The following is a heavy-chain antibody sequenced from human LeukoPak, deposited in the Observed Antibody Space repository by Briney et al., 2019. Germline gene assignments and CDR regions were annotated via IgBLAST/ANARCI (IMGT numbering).Heavy chain of an antibody. CDR1: GFXFSSYA. V-gene: IGHV3-23*01. J-gene: IGHJ1*01. CDR2: ISADGNT. D-gene: IGHD4-17*01. Sequence: GGSLRLSCAASGFXFSSYAINWVRQAPGKGLDWVSNISADGNTYYADSVKGRFTISRDNSKNTLYLQMNSLRAEDTAVYFRAKGYGDFVWGPGTLVTVSS. CDR3: AKGYGDFV.